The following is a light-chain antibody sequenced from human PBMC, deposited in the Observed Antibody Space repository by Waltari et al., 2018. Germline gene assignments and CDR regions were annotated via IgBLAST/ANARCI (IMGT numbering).Light chain of an antibody. V-gene: IGLV2-14*03. CDR3: SSYTSSTTVV. CDR1: RYDVGGYKF. Sequence: QSALTQPASVSGSPGQSITISCAGSRYDVGGYKFVSWYQQPPGRAPKLLIYDVSNRPSGISSRVSGSKSGSTASLTISGLQTEDEADYFCSSYTSSTTVVFGGGTKLTVL. J-gene: IGLJ2*01. CDR2: DVS.